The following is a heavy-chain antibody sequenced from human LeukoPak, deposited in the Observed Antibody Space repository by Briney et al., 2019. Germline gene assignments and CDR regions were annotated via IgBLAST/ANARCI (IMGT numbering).Heavy chain of an antibody. J-gene: IGHJ4*02. Sequence: PGGSLRLSCAASGFTFNNYYMSWVRQAPGKGLEWVANIKQDGGEKNYVDSVKGRFTISRDNAKNSLYLQMNSLRAEDTAVYYCARDGYYYDSSSYVGSFDYWGQGTLVTVSS. CDR1: GFTFNNYY. CDR3: ARDGYYYDSSSYVGSFDY. CDR2: IKQDGGEK. D-gene: IGHD3-22*01. V-gene: IGHV3-7*01.